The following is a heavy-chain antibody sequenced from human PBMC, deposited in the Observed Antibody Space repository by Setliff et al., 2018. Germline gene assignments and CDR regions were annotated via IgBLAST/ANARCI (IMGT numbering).Heavy chain of an antibody. D-gene: IGHD3-3*01. CDR2: IYYSGST. CDR3: ARMSGFLYMDV. Sequence: SETLSLTCTVSGDSISGASIWGWIRQPPGKGLEWIGSIYYSGSTYYNPSLKGRATLSIDASKRQFSLKLTSVTAADTAVYYCARMSGFLYMDVWGKGTTVTVSS. V-gene: IGHV4-38-2*02. J-gene: IGHJ6*03. CDR1: GDSISGASI.